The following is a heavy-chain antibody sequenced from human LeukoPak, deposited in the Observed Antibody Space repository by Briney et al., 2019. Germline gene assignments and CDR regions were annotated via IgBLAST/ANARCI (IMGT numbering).Heavy chain of an antibody. CDR2: ISYDGSNK. Sequence: GGSLRLSCAASGFTFSSYAMHWVRQAPGKGLEWVAVISYDGSNKYYADSVKGRFAISRDNSKNIVYLQLSSLRADDTAVHYCARGPSAGELPGWFDPWGQGTLVTVSS. CDR1: GFTFSSYA. J-gene: IGHJ5*02. CDR3: ARGPSAGELPGWFDP. V-gene: IGHV3-30*09. D-gene: IGHD1-7*01.